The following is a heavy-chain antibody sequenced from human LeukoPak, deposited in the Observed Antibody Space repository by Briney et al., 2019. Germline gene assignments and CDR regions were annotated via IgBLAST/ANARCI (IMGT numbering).Heavy chain of an antibody. V-gene: IGHV3-48*01. CDR1: GFTFGTYS. CDR2: ISSSSNTK. CDR3: AREYCSGGTCYLPGY. D-gene: IGHD2-15*01. J-gene: IGHJ4*02. Sequence: GGSLRLSCAASGFTFGTYSMNWVRQAPGKGLEWVSYISSSSNTKYYADSVKGRFTISRDNAKNSLYLQMNSLRADDTAVYYCAREYCSGGTCYLPGYWGQGTLVTVSS.